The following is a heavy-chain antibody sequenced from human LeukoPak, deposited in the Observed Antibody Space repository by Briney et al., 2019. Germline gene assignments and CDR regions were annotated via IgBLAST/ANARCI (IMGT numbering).Heavy chain of an antibody. CDR1: RFIFNTYW. D-gene: IGHD1-26*01. CDR3: ARLVGDRTIYDY. V-gene: IGHV3-7*01. CDR2: IKRDGSEK. Sequence: GGSLRLSCAASRFIFNTYWMSWVRQAPGKGLEWVATIKRDGSEKYYVDPVKGRFTISRDNAKNSLYLQMNSLRVEDTAVYYCARLVGDRTIYDYWGQGTLVTVSS. J-gene: IGHJ4*02.